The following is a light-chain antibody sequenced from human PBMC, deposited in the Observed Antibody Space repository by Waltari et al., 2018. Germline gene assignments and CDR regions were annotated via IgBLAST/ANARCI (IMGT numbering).Light chain of an antibody. CDR2: DVN. CDR1: SSDIDHYKS. Sequence: HSALTQPASVSGSPGQSITISCTGISSDIDHYKSVSWYQQHPGKAPKLIIYDVNVRPSRVSNRFSGSKSGNTASPTISGLQADDEADYYCSSYVSSNFGSGTKVTVL. J-gene: IGLJ1*01. CDR3: SSYVSSN. V-gene: IGLV2-14*03.